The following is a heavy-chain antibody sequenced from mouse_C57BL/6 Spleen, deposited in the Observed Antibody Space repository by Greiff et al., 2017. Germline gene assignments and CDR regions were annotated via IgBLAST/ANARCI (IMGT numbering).Heavy chain of an antibody. V-gene: IGHV5-16*01. D-gene: IGHD1-1*01. CDR1: GFTFSDYY. J-gene: IGHJ3*01. CDR3: ARVHYGSSYWFAY. CDR2: INYDGSST. Sequence: EVKVEESEGGLVQPGSSMKLSCTASGFTFSDYYMAWVRQVPEKGLEWVANINYDGSSTHYLDSLKSRFIISRDNAKNILYLQMSSLKSEDTATYYCARVHYGSSYWFAYWGQGTLVTVSA.